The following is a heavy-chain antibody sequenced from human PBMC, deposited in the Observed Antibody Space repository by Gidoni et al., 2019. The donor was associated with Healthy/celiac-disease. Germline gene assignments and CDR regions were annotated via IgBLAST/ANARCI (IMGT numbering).Heavy chain of an antibody. CDR1: EFTFSSYW. Sequence: DVHLVESGGGLVQPGGSLRLSCAASEFTFSSYWLSWVRQAPGKGLEWVANIKQDGSEKYYVDAVKGRFTISRDKDKNSLYLQMNSLRAEDTAVYYCAREFSYSSSWYSYLSNWFDPWGQGTLVTVSS. CDR3: AREFSYSSSWYSYLSNWFDP. J-gene: IGHJ5*02. D-gene: IGHD6-13*01. V-gene: IGHV3-7*03. CDR2: IKQDGSEK.